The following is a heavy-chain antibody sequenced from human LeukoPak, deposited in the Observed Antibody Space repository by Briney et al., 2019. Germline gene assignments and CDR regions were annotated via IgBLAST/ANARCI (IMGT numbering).Heavy chain of an antibody. J-gene: IGHJ4*02. CDR1: GYTFTGYY. V-gene: IGHV1-2*02. D-gene: IGHD5-12*01. CDR2: ISPNSGGT. CDR3: ARADSGYDSIDY. Sequence: ASVKVSCKASGYTFTGYYMHWVRQAPGQGLEWIAWISPNSGGTNYAQKFQGRVTMTRDTSISTAYMELSRLRSDDTAVYYCARADSGYDSIDYWGQGTLVTVSS.